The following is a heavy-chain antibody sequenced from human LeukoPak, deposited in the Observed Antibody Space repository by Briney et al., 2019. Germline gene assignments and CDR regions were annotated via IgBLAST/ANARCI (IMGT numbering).Heavy chain of an antibody. CDR3: ARAGYCSSTSCQWVPLV. J-gene: IGHJ6*02. CDR1: GGSMKNYY. V-gene: IGHV4-59*01. CDR2: IYYSGST. D-gene: IGHD2-2*03. Sequence: ETLSLTCTVSGGSMKNYYWIWIRQSPVKGLEWIGYIYYSGSTNYNPSLKGRVTISVDTSKNQFSLKLSSVTAADTAVYYCARAGYCSSTSCQWVPLVWGQGTTVTVSS.